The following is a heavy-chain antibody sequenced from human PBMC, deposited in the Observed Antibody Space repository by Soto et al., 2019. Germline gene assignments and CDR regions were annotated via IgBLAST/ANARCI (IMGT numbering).Heavy chain of an antibody. CDR3: ARYCSSTSCYACAFDI. CDR2: IYYSGST. D-gene: IGHD2-2*01. V-gene: IGHV4-31*03. CDR1: GGSISSGGYY. J-gene: IGHJ3*02. Sequence: QVQLQESGPGLVKPSQTLSLTCTVSGGSISSGGYYWSWIRQHPGKGLEWIGYIYYSGSTYYNPSLKSRVTISVDTSKNQFSLKLSSVTAADTAVYYCARYCSSTSCYACAFDIWGQGTMVTVSS.